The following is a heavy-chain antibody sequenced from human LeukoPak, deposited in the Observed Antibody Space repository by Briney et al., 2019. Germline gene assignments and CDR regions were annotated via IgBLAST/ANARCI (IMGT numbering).Heavy chain of an antibody. V-gene: IGHV4-30-2*01. CDR2: IYHSGST. D-gene: IGHD3-9*01. CDR1: GGSISSGGYS. J-gene: IGHJ4*02. CDR3: ARGERYFDGEDYFDY. Sequence: TLALTCAVFGGSISSGGYSWSWIRQPPGKGLEWIGYIYHSGSTYYNPSLKSRVTISVDRSKNQFSLKLSSVTAADTAVYYCARGERYFDGEDYFDYWGQGTLVTVSS.